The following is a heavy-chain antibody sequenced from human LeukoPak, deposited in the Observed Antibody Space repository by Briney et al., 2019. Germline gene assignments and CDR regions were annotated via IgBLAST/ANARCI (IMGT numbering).Heavy chain of an antibody. V-gene: IGHV4-38-2*02. Sequence: SETLSLTCTVSGYSISSGYYWGRIRQPPGKGLEWIGSIYHSGSTYYNPSLKSRVTISVDTSKNQFSLKLSSVTAADTAVYYCARQGRKYYYDSSGYPDYWGQGTLVTVSS. J-gene: IGHJ4*02. CDR2: IYHSGST. D-gene: IGHD3-22*01. CDR1: GYSISSGYY. CDR3: ARQGRKYYYDSSGYPDY.